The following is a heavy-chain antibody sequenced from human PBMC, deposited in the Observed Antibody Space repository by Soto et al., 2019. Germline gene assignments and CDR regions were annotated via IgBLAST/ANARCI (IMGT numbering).Heavy chain of an antibody. V-gene: IGHV1-69*02. J-gene: IGHJ6*03. CDR2: ISPYLGIT. CDR3: ARGSYYGSGTSTPYYYMDV. D-gene: IGHD3-10*01. Sequence: ASVKVXCKASGGTFSSYTISWVRQAPGQGLEWMGRISPYLGITNYAQKLQGRVTMTADTSTSTAYMELRSLRSDDTAVYYCARGSYYGSGTSTPYYYMDVWGKGTTVTVSS. CDR1: GGTFSSYT.